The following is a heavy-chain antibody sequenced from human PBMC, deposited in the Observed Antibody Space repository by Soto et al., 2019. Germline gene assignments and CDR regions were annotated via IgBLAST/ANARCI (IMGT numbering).Heavy chain of an antibody. CDR2: TTHSGGT. V-gene: IGHV4-34*01. J-gene: IGHJ5*02. CDR1: GGSFGGYY. Sequence: SETLSLTCAVYGGSFGGYYWNWIRQPPGRGLEWIGETTHSGGTDYNPSLKSRVTMSVDTSKNQFPLRLSSVTAADTAVYYCARRSSWSNRWGSNYNWFDPWGQGTLVTVSS. CDR3: ARRSSWSNRWGSNYNWFDP. D-gene: IGHD1-26*01.